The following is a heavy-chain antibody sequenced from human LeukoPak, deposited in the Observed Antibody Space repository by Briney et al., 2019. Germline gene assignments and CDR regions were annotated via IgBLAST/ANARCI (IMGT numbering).Heavy chain of an antibody. CDR1: GFTFSSYG. CDR2: ISYDGSNK. D-gene: IGHD3-22*01. CDR3: ARGDYYDSSGYYYKTPN. J-gene: IGHJ4*02. Sequence: GRSLRLSCAASGFTFSSYGMHWVRQAPGKGLEWVAVISYDGSNKYYADSVKGRFTISRDNSKNTLYLQMNSLRAEDTAVYYCARGDYYDSSGYYYKTPNWGQGTLVTVSS. V-gene: IGHV3-30*03.